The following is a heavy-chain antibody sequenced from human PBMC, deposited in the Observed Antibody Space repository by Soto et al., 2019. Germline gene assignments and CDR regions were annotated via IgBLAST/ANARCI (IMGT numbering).Heavy chain of an antibody. V-gene: IGHV3-30-3*01. CDR2: ISYDGSNK. J-gene: IGHJ6*02. D-gene: IGHD4-4*01. Sequence: QVQLVESGGGVVQPGTSLRLSCAASGFTFSTYAIHWVRQAPGKGLEWVAVISYDGSNKYYADSVKGRFTISRDNSKNALYLQMNSLRAEDTAVYFCARDRQYFPFYGMAVWGQGTTVSVSS. CDR1: GFTFSTYA. CDR3: ARDRQYFPFYGMAV.